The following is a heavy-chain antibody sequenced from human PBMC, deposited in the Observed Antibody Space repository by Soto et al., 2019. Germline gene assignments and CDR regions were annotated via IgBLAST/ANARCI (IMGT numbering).Heavy chain of an antibody. D-gene: IGHD6-19*01. CDR1: GFTFSSYG. CDR2: IWYDGSNK. CDR3: ARDHSSGPQLSEYFQH. J-gene: IGHJ1*01. Sequence: GGSLRLSCAASGFTFSSYGMHWVRQAPGKGLEWVAVIWYDGSNKYYADSVKGRFTISRDNSKNTLYVQMNSLRAVDTAVYYCARDHSSGPQLSEYFQHWGQGTLVTVSS. V-gene: IGHV3-33*01.